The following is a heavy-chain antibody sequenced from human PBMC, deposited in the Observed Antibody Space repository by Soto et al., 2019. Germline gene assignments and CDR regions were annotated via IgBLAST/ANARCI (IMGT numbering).Heavy chain of an antibody. Sequence: QVQLQQWGAGLLKPSETLSLTCAVYGGSFSGYYWSWIRQPPGKGLEWIGEINHSGSTNYNPSLKSRVTISVDTSTNQFSLKRSSVTAADTAVYYCARSGSVVVAAIVRGARRFDPWGQGTLVTVSS. J-gene: IGHJ5*02. CDR3: ARSGSVVVAAIVRGARRFDP. V-gene: IGHV4-34*01. CDR1: GGSFSGYY. CDR2: INHSGST. D-gene: IGHD2-15*01.